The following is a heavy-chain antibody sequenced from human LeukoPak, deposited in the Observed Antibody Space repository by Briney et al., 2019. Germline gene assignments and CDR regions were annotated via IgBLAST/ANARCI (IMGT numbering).Heavy chain of an antibody. J-gene: IGHJ5*02. Sequence: GGSLRLSCAASGFTFSSYAMHWVRQAPGKGLEWVAVISYDGSNKYYADSVKGRFTISRDNSKNTLYLQMNSLRAEDTAVYYCARGDGLGSSEFDPWGQGTLVTVSS. CDR1: GFTFSSYA. CDR2: ISYDGSNK. CDR3: ARGDGLGSSEFDP. D-gene: IGHD6-13*01. V-gene: IGHV3-30-3*01.